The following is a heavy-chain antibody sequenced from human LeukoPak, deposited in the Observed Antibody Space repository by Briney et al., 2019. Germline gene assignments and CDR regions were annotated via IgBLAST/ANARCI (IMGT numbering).Heavy chain of an antibody. CDR2: IYYSGST. D-gene: IGHD3-22*01. J-gene: IGHJ3*02. CDR1: GGSIRSYY. Sequence: NTSETLSLTCTVSGGSIRSYYWSWIRQPPGKGLEWIGYIYYSGSTNCNPSLKSRVTISVDTSKNQFSLKLSSVTAADTAVYYCARDKKDYYDSSGYYYFAFDIWGQGTMVNVSS. CDR3: ARDKKDYYDSSGYYYFAFDI. V-gene: IGHV4-59*01.